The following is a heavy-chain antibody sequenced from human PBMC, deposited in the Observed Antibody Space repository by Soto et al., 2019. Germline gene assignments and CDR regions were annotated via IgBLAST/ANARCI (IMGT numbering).Heavy chain of an antibody. J-gene: IGHJ4*02. V-gene: IGHV3-23*01. CDR3: AKWTGRYCSGGRCYLDDPFDY. CDR1: GFTFSNYA. CDR2: ISGSAAST. Sequence: VPLLESGGDLVQPGGSLRLSCAASGFTFSNYAMSWVRQAPGQGLDWVSGISGSAASTFYADSVKGRFTISRDNSKNTLYVQMNSLRAEDTAVYYCAKWTGRYCSGGRCYLDDPFDYWGQGTLVAVSS. D-gene: IGHD2-15*01.